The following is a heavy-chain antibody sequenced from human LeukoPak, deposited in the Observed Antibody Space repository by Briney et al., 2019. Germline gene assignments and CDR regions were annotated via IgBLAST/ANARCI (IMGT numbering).Heavy chain of an antibody. CDR1: GFTFSSYA. CDR3: AATCYYDSSGYKPSGFDY. D-gene: IGHD3-22*01. Sequence: PGGSLRLSCAASGFTFSSYAMSWVRQAPGKGLEWVSAISGSGGSTYYADSVKGRFTISRDNSKNTLYLQMNSLRAEDTAVYYCAATCYYDSSGYKPSGFDYWGQGTLVTVSS. CDR2: ISGSGGST. J-gene: IGHJ4*02. V-gene: IGHV3-23*01.